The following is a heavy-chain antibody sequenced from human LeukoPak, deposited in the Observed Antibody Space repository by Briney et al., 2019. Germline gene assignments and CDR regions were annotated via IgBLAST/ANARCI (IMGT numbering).Heavy chain of an antibody. CDR3: ARGPELLRYFDWLLWTLDY. Sequence: ASVKVSCKASGYTFTDYYMHWVRQAPGQGLEWMGWINPNSGGTNYAQKFQGWVTMTRDTSISTAYMELSRLRSDDTAVYYCARGPELLRYFDWLLWTLDYWGQGTLVTVSS. CDR2: INPNSGGT. J-gene: IGHJ4*02. D-gene: IGHD3-9*01. V-gene: IGHV1-2*04. CDR1: GYTFTDYY.